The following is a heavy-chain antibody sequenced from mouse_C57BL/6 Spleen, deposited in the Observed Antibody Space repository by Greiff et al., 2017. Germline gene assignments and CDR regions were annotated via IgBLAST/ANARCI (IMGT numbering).Heavy chain of an antibody. Sequence: DVKLQESGPGLVKPSQSLSLTCSVTGYSITSGYYWNWIRQFPGNKLEWMGYISYDGSNNYNPSLKNRISITRDTSKNQFFLKLNSVTTEDTATYYCARQGRGFEVWGTGTTVTVSS. CDR2: ISYDGSN. CDR1: GYSITSGYY. D-gene: IGHD3-3*01. CDR3: ARQGRGFEV. V-gene: IGHV3-6*01. J-gene: IGHJ1*03.